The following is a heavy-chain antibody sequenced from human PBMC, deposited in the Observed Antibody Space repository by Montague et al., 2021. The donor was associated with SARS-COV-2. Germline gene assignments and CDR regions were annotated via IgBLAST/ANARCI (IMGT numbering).Heavy chain of an antibody. J-gene: IGHJ4*02. CDR1: GGSISSSTYY. V-gene: IGHV4-39*01. D-gene: IGHD5-12*01. Sequence: SETLSLTCTVSGGSISSSTYYWGWIRQPPGKGLEWIGSIYYSGSTYYNLSLKSRVTISVDTSKNQFSLKLSSVTAADTAVYYCARHGWGWLRLLRPFDYWGQGTLVTVSS. CDR2: IYYSGST. CDR3: ARHGWGWLRLLRPFDY.